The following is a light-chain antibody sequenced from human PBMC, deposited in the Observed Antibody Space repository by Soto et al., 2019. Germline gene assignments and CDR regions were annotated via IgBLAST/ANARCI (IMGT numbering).Light chain of an antibody. CDR1: SSNIGAGYD. V-gene: IGLV1-40*01. Sequence: QLVLTQPPSVSGAPGQRVTISCTGSSSNIGAGYDVHWYQQLPGTAPKLLIYGNSNRPSGVPDRFSGSKSGTSASLAITGLQAEDEADYYCQSSDSSLSVYVFGTGTKLTVL. CDR3: QSSDSSLSVYV. J-gene: IGLJ1*01. CDR2: GNS.